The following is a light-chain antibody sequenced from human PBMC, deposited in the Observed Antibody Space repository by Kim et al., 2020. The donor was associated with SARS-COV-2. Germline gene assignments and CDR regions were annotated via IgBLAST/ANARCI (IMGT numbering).Light chain of an antibody. CDR1: QTIASY. J-gene: IGKJ1*01. CDR3: QQSFSSLSWT. V-gene: IGKV1-39*01. CDR2: AAS. Sequence: IQMTQSPSSLSASVGGRVTITCRASQTIASYLNWYQQKPGKAPNLLIYAASNLQSGVPSRFSGSRSGTNFTLTISSLQPEDFATYYCQQSFSSLSWTFGQGTKVDIK.